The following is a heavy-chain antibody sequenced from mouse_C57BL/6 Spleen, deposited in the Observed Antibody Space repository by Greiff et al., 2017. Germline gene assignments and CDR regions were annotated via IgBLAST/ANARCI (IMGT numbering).Heavy chain of an antibody. J-gene: IGHJ4*01. D-gene: IGHD1-1*01. CDR3: ARITTVVEYLDY. CDR2: IYPGDGDT. CDR1: GYAFSSSW. V-gene: IGHV1-82*01. Sequence: QVQLQQSGPELVKPGASVKISCKASGYAFSSSWMNWVKQRPGKGLEWIGRIYPGDGDTNYNGKFKGKATLTADKSSSTAYMQLSSLTSEDSAVYYCARITTVVEYLDYWGQGTSVTVSS.